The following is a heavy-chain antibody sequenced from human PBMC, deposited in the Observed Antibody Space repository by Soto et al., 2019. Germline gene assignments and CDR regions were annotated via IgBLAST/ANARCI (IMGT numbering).Heavy chain of an antibody. CDR1: GYTFTDYD. J-gene: IGHJ5*02. Sequence: QEQLVQSGAEVKKPGASVKVSCKTSGYTFTDYDINWVRQATGQGLEWIGWMNPNSGETGYAQKFPGRVPMTGSASISTAYLELSSLRSEDTAVYYCARVAVAARPRWYNWFDPWGQGTLVTVSS. CDR2: MNPNSGET. V-gene: IGHV1-8*01. CDR3: ARVAVAARPRWYNWFDP. D-gene: IGHD2-15*01.